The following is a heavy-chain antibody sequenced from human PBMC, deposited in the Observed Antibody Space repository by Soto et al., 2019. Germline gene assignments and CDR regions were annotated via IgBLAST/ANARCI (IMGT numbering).Heavy chain of an antibody. J-gene: IGHJ4*02. CDR3: ARGWGYDSDTYYYAY. V-gene: IGHV1-69*13. D-gene: IGHD3-22*01. Sequence: SVKFSCKASVGTFSSYAISWVRQAPAQGLEWMGGIIPIFGTANYAQKFQGRVTITADESTSTAYMELSSLRSEDTAVYYCARGWGYDSDTYYYAYWGQGTLVTVSS. CDR2: IIPIFGTA. CDR1: VGTFSSYA.